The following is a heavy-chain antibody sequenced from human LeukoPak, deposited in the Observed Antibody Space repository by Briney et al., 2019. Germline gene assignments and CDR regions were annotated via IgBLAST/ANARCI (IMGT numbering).Heavy chain of an antibody. D-gene: IGHD3-9*01. Sequence: PSETLSLTCTVSGGSISSYYWGWIRQPAGKGLEWIGRIYTSGSTNYNPSLKSRVNMSVDTSKNQFSLKLSSVTAADTAVYYCARVTYFDWLQFSFDYWGQGTLVTVSS. J-gene: IGHJ4*02. CDR2: IYTSGST. CDR1: GGSISSYY. V-gene: IGHV4-4*07. CDR3: ARVTYFDWLQFSFDY.